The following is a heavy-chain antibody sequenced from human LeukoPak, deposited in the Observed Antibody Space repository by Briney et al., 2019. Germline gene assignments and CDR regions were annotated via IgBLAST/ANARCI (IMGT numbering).Heavy chain of an antibody. J-gene: IGHJ4*02. CDR3: AKDRPGANYYDSSGYTPAWDY. CDR2: ISGSGGST. Sequence: GGSLRLSCAASGFTFSGYAMSWVRQAPGKGLEWVSAISGSGGSTYYADSVKGRFTISRDNSKNTLYLQMNSLRAEDTAVYYCAKDRPGANYYDSSGYTPAWDYWGQGTLVTVSS. V-gene: IGHV3-23*01. CDR1: GFTFSGYA. D-gene: IGHD3-22*01.